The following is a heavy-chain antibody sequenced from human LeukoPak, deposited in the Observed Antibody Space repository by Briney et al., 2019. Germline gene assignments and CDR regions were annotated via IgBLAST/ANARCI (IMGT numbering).Heavy chain of an antibody. D-gene: IGHD5-24*01. V-gene: IGHV4-34*01. Sequence: SETLSLTCAVYGGSFSGYYWSWIRQPPGKGLECIGEINHSGNTNYNPSLKSRVTISVDTSKNQFSLKLSSVTAADTAVYYCARERWPRRGDYMDVWGKGTTVTVSS. CDR3: ARERWPRRGDYMDV. CDR2: INHSGNT. J-gene: IGHJ6*03. CDR1: GGSFSGYY.